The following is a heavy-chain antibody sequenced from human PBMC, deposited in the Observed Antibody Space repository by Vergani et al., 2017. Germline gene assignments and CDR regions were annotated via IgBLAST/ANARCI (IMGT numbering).Heavy chain of an antibody. CDR3: ARVTYYYDSSGYYYLDY. CDR2: ISAYNGNT. J-gene: IGHJ4*02. V-gene: IGHV1-18*01. CDR1: GYTFTSYG. Sequence: QVQMVQSGAEVKKPGASVKVSCKASGYTFTSYGISWVRQAPGQGLEWMGWISAYNGNTKYAQKLQGRVTMTTDTSTSTAYVELRSLRSDDTAVYYCARVTYYYDSSGYYYLDYWGQGTLVTVSS. D-gene: IGHD3-22*01.